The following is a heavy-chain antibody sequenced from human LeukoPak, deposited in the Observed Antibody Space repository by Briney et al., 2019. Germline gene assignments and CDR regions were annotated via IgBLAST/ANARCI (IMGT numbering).Heavy chain of an antibody. J-gene: IGHJ3*02. CDR3: ARDELRGGPRGDAFDI. D-gene: IGHD3-10*01. CDR1: GISFKSYT. V-gene: IGHV3-30*04. CDR2: ISYDGTKN. Sequence: GGSLRLSCGVSGISFKSYTMYWVRQAPGKGLEWVAVISYDGTKNYHADSVKGRFTISRDNSKNTLYLQMNSLRVEDTAVYYCARDELRGGPRGDAFDIWGQGTMVTVSS.